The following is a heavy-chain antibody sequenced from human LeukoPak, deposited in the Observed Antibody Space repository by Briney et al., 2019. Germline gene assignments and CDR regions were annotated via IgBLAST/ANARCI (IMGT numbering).Heavy chain of an antibody. J-gene: IGHJ4*02. CDR1: GFTFSVYS. Sequence: GGSLRLSCAASGFTFSVYSMNWVRQAPGKGLEWVSSISSSGNYIYYADSLKGRFTISRDNAKRSLNLQMNSLRVEDTAVYYCARDRGDGYNSLDYWGQGTLVTVSS. D-gene: IGHD5-24*01. CDR3: ARDRGDGYNSLDY. CDR2: ISSSGNYI. V-gene: IGHV3-21*01.